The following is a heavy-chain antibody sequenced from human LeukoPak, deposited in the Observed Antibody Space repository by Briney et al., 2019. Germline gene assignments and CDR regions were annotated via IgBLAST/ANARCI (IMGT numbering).Heavy chain of an antibody. D-gene: IGHD6-13*01. V-gene: IGHV4-39*07. CDR1: GGSISSSSYY. CDR3: ARVSSWYFYYYYYMDV. J-gene: IGHJ6*03. CDR2: IYYSGST. Sequence: PSEILSLTCTVSGGSISSSSYYWGWIRQPPGKGLEWIGSIYYSGSTYYNPSLKSRVTISVDTSKNQFSLKLSSVTAADTAVYYCARVSSWYFYYYYYMDVWGKGTTVTVSS.